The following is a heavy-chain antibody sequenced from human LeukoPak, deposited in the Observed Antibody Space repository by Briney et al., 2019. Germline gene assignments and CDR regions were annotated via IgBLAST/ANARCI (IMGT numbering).Heavy chain of an antibody. CDR2: ISSSSTI. D-gene: IGHD3-22*01. V-gene: IGHV3-48*01. CDR3: ARVDYDSSA. J-gene: IGHJ5*02. Sequence: TEGSLRLSCAASGFTFSSYSMNWVRQAPGKGLEWLSYISSSSTIYYADSVKGRFTISRDNAKNSLYLQMNSLRAEDTAVYYCARVDYDSSAWGQGTLVTVSS. CDR1: GFTFSSYS.